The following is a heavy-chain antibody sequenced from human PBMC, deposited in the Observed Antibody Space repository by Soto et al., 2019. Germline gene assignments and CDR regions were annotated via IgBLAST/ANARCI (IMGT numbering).Heavy chain of an antibody. CDR2: INAGNGDT. Sequence: ASVKVSCKASGYTFSSYAMHWVRQAPGQRLEWMGWINAGNGDTKYSQKLQGRVTITRDTSATTAYMELSSLRSEDTALYYCARGSTGSAYSWFDSWGQGTLVTSPQ. CDR3: ARGSTGSAYSWFDS. J-gene: IGHJ5*01. CDR1: GYTFSSYA. D-gene: IGHD2-15*01. V-gene: IGHV1-3*01.